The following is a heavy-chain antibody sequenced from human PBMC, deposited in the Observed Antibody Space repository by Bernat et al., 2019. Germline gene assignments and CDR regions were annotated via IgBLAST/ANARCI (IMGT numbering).Heavy chain of an antibody. V-gene: IGHV3-48*03. D-gene: IGHD3-10*01. J-gene: IGHJ4*02. CDR3: ARALGVQSGYFDY. CDR2: ISSSGSTI. Sequence: EVQLVESGGGLVQPGGSLRLSCAASGFTFSSYEMNWVRQAPGKGLEWVSYISSSGSTIYYADSVKGRFTISRDNAKNSLYLQMNSLRDEDTAVYYCARALGVQSGYFDYWGQGTLVTVSS. CDR1: GFTFSSYE.